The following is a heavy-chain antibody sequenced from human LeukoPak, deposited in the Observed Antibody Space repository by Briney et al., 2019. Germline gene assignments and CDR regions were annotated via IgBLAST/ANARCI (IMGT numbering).Heavy chain of an antibody. CDR1: EFSVGSNY. D-gene: IGHD2-21*02. CDR3: ARDKFDIVVVTAIYYYYYMDV. J-gene: IGHJ6*03. Sequence: GSLRLSCAASEFSVGSNYMTWVRQAPGKGLEWVSLIYSGGSTYYADSVKGRFTISRDNSKNTLYLQMNSLRAEDTAVYYCARDKFDIVVVTAIYYYYYMDVWGKGTTVTVSS. CDR2: IYSGGST. V-gene: IGHV3-66*01.